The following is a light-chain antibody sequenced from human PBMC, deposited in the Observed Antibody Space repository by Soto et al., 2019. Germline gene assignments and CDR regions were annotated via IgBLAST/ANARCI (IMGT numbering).Light chain of an antibody. CDR1: SSDVGGYKY. V-gene: IGLV2-14*01. J-gene: IGLJ1*01. Sequence: QSALTQPASVSGSPGQSITISCTGTSSDVGGYKYVSWYQQHPGKAPKVMIYDVSSRPSGVSNRFSGSKSGNTASLTISGLQADDESDYFCSSYTRSNTLVFGTGTKLTVL. CDR3: SSYTRSNTLV. CDR2: DVS.